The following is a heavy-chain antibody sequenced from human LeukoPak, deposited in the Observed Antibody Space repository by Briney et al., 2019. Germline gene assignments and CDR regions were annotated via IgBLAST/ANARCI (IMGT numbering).Heavy chain of an antibody. CDR1: GYSFTSYW. D-gene: IGHD2-21*02. Sequence: GESLKISCKGSGYSFTSYWIGWVRQMPGKGLEWMGIIYPGDSDTRYSPSFQGQVTISADKSISTAYLQWSSPKASDTAMYYCARSPGMVVTTPGWFDPWGQGTLVTVSS. CDR3: ARSPGMVVTTPGWFDP. J-gene: IGHJ5*02. V-gene: IGHV5-51*01. CDR2: IYPGDSDT.